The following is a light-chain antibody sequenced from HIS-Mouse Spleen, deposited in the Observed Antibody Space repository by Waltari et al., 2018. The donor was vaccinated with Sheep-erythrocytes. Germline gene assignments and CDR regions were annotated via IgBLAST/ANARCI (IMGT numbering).Light chain of an antibody. CDR2: DVS. V-gene: IGLV2-14*03. J-gene: IGLJ1*01. CDR3: SSYTSSSTYV. Sequence: QSALTQPASVSGSPGQSITISCTGTSSDVGGYNYVSWYQQHPGKAPKLMIYDVSNRPSGVSNRFSGSKSGNTASLTISGHQAEDEADYYCSSYTSSSTYVFGTETKVTVL. CDR1: SSDVGGYNY.